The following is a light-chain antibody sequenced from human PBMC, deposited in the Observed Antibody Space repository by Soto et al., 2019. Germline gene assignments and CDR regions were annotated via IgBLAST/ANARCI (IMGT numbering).Light chain of an antibody. J-gene: IGKJ1*01. V-gene: IGKV1-6*01. CDR2: GAS. CDR3: LQIHNYPRT. CDR1: QDISDD. Sequence: AIQMTQSPSSLSASVGDRVTITCRASQDISDDVGWYQQTPGKAPKLLISGASRLQSGVPSSFSGSGSGAAFTLSITSLRPEDTATYYCLQIHNYPRTFGQGTKVEI.